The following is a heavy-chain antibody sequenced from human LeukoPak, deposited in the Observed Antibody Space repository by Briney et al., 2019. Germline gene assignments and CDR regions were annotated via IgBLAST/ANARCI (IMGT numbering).Heavy chain of an antibody. CDR1: VGSFSDYS. Sequence: PSETLSLTCAVYVGSFSDYSWTWIRDPPAKGLECIGEINHSGGTNHNPSLSSPIIMSVVKCKDQISLEVSSVTAAEAAVYYCARVGYSYYINDWSQNGLGAYATEYYYYMDVWGKGTLVTVSS. CDR3: ARVGYSYYINDWSQNGLGAYATEYYYYMDV. CDR2: INHSGGT. J-gene: IGHJ6*03. D-gene: IGHD5-18*01. V-gene: IGHV4-34*01.